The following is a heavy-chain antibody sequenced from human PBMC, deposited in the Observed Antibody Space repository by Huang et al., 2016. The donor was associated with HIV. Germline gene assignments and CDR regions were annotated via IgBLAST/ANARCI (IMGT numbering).Heavy chain of an antibody. J-gene: IGHJ5*02. CDR2: IYHSGTA. Sequence: QLQLQESGPGLVKPSQNLSLTCTVFGGSVSSRNYYWAWIRQTPGKGLEWIGSIYHSGTAYNNRSRKSRVSMILDKSKNQFSLEVTSATAADSAIYYCARQGGDCTSISCYLSWFDPWGQGTLVTVSS. CDR1: GGSVSSRNYY. CDR3: ARQGGDCTSISCYLSWFDP. V-gene: IGHV4-39*01. D-gene: IGHD2-2*01.